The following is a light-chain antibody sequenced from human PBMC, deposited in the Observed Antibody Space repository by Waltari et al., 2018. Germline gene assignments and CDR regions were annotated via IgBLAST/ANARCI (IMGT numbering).Light chain of an antibody. CDR2: WAS. V-gene: IGKV4-1*01. CDR1: QTVLYSSNNKTY. Sequence: DIVMTQSPDSLAGSLGERATINCKSSQTVLYSSNNKTYLAWFQQKPGQPPKLLIYWASTRESGVPDRFNGSGSGTDFTLTINSLQAEDVAVYYCQQYYGSPLTFGGGTKVEIK. J-gene: IGKJ4*01. CDR3: QQYYGSPLT.